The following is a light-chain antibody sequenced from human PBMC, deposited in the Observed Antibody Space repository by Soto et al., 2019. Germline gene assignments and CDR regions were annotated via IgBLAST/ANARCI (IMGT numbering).Light chain of an antibody. CDR3: QQYNSWPT. CDR2: GAS. Sequence: EIIMTQSPATLSVSPGEGATLSCRTSHSISTNLAWYQHKRGQSPRLLVYGASTGATGVPARFSGSGSGAEFTLSISSLHYEDFAVYYCQQYNSWPTFGGGTKVEIK. J-gene: IGKJ4*01. V-gene: IGKV3-15*01. CDR1: HSISTN.